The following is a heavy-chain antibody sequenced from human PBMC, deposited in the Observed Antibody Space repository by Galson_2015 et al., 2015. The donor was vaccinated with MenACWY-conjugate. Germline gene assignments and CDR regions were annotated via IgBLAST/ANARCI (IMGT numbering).Heavy chain of an antibody. D-gene: IGHD3-10*01. CDR2: IYHSGST. J-gene: IGHJ4*02. CDR1: WGSLSRNNW. Sequence: SGTLFLPLAVSWGSLSRNNWGGWVRQPPGKGVEGIGEIYHSGSTNYNPSLKSRVTISVDKSKNQFSLKLSSVTAADTAVYYCARDFGHFDYWGQGTLVTVSS. V-gene: IGHV4-4*02. CDR3: ARDFGHFDY.